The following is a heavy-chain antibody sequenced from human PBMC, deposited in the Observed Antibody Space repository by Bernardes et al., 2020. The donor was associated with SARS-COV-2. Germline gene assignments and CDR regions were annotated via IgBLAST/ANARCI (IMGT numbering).Heavy chain of an antibody. CDR3: ARHTFRLRGWFDP. CDR2: IYYSANT. D-gene: IGHD2-15*01. Sequence: SETLSLTCTVSGGSISSSRYYWGWIRQPPAKGLEWIGSIYYSANTYYSPSLKSRVTISVATSKNQFSLKLSSVTAADTAVYYCARHTFRLRGWFDPWGQGTLVTVSS. V-gene: IGHV4-39*01. CDR1: GGSISSSRYY. J-gene: IGHJ5*02.